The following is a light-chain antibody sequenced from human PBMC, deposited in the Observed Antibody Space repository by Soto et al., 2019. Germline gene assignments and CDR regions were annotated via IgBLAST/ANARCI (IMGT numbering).Light chain of an antibody. Sequence: IQLTQSPSSLSASVGDRGTITCRASQGISSHLAWYQQKPGKAPKLLIYGASTFEGGVPSRFSGGGSGADFTRTISSLQPEDFATYYCQQLDSDPLAFGPGTKVDGK. CDR1: QGISSH. CDR2: GAS. CDR3: QQLDSDPLA. J-gene: IGKJ3*01. V-gene: IGKV1-9*01.